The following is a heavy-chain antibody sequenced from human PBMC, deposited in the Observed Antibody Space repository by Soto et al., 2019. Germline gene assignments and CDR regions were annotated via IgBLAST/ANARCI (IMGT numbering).Heavy chain of an antibody. Sequence: LGESLKISCKGSGYSFTSYWIGWVRQMPGKGLEWMGIIYPGDSDTRYSPSFQGQVTISADKSISTAYLQWSSLKASDTAMYYCASNSIAVAGTNYYYYMDVWGKGTTVTVSS. CDR2: IYPGDSDT. CDR3: ASNSIAVAGTNYYYYMDV. D-gene: IGHD6-19*01. V-gene: IGHV5-51*01. CDR1: GYSFTSYW. J-gene: IGHJ6*03.